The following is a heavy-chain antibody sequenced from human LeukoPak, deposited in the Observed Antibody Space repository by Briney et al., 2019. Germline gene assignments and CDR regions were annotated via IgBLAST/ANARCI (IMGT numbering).Heavy chain of an antibody. Sequence: PGGSLRLSCAASGFTVSSNYMIWVRQAPGKGLEWVSVLYSGGSTYYADSVKGRFTISRDNSKNTLYLQMNSLRAEDTAVYYCGRDPDSSGYYDYWGQGTLVTVSS. CDR3: GRDPDSSGYYDY. CDR1: GFTVSSNY. CDR2: LYSGGST. J-gene: IGHJ4*02. D-gene: IGHD3-22*01. V-gene: IGHV3-66*01.